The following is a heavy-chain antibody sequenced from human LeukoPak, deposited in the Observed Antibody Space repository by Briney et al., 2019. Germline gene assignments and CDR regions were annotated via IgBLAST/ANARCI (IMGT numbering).Heavy chain of an antibody. CDR1: GXTFSAYA. CDR3: VKGHSGWVIVWYFDL. CDR2: ISSNGGST. Sequence: GGSLRLSFAASGXTFSAYAMSWVRQAPGKGLEYVSAISSNGGSTYYADSVKGRFTISRDNSKNTLYPQMSSLRPEDTAVYYCVKGHSGWVIVWYFDLWGRGTLVTVSS. V-gene: IGHV3-64D*09. J-gene: IGHJ2*01. D-gene: IGHD6-19*01.